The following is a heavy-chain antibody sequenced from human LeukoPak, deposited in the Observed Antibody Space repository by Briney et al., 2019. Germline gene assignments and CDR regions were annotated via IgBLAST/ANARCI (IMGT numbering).Heavy chain of an antibody. CDR2: INSDGSST. J-gene: IGHJ4*02. D-gene: IGHD3-16*01. CDR3: ARARLVYAPTDY. CDR1: GFTFSSYW. Sequence: GGSLRLSCAASGFTFSSYWMHWVRHAPGKGLVWVSRINSDGSSTSYADSMKGRFTISRDNAKNTLYLQMNSLRAEDTAVYYCARARLVYAPTDYWGQGTLVTVSS. V-gene: IGHV3-74*01.